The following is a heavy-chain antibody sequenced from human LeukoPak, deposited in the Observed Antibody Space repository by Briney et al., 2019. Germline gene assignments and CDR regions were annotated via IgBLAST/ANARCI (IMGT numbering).Heavy chain of an antibody. CDR1: GYSFTSYW. V-gene: IGHV5-51*01. D-gene: IGHD5-18*01. Sequence: GESLKISCKGSGYSFTSYWIGWVRQMPGKGLEWMGIIYPGDSDTRYSPSFQGQVTISADKSISTAYLQWSSLKASDTAMYYCARQVDTAMVNNPFDYWGQGTLVTVSS. CDR2: IYPGDSDT. J-gene: IGHJ4*02. CDR3: ARQVDTAMVNNPFDY.